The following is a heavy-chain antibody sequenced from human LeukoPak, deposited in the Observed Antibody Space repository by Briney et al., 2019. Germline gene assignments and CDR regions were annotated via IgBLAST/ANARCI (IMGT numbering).Heavy chain of an antibody. CDR1: GFDFSTHG. Sequence: PGGSLSLSSAATGFDFSTHGMSWVRQAPGKGLEWVSALSGSGYETYYTASVKGRFTISRDESTKTLYLQMNSVRAEDTAVYYCARIPLPQQNDFSSAFDYWGQGTLVTVSS. CDR2: LSGSGYET. D-gene: IGHD1-1*01. V-gene: IGHV3-23*01. CDR3: ARIPLPQQNDFSSAFDY. J-gene: IGHJ4*02.